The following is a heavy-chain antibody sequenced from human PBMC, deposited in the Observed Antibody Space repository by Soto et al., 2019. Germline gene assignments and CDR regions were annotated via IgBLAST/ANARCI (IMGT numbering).Heavy chain of an antibody. CDR3: ARGATGCYYDSSGYSFDY. CDR2: ISYDGSNK. D-gene: IGHD3-22*01. J-gene: IGHJ4*02. Sequence: QVQLVESGGGVVQPGRSLRLSCAASGFTFSSYAMHWVRQAPGKGLEWVAVISYDGSNKYYADSVKGRFTISRDNSKNTLYLEMNSLRAEDTAVYYCARGATGCYYDSSGYSFDYWGQGTLVTVSS. CDR1: GFTFSSYA. V-gene: IGHV3-30-3*01.